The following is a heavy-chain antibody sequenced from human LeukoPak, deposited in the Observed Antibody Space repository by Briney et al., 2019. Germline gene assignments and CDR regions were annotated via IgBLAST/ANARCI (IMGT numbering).Heavy chain of an antibody. Sequence: ASVTVSCKASGYTFTSYGISWVRQAPGQGLEWMGWISAYNGNTNYAQKLQGRVTMTTDTSTSTAYMELRSLRSDDTAVYYCARDCSSSTSCYTSNFDYWGQGTLVTVSS. J-gene: IGHJ4*02. CDR2: ISAYNGNT. CDR3: ARDCSSSTSCYTSNFDY. CDR1: GYTFTSYG. D-gene: IGHD2-2*02. V-gene: IGHV1-18*01.